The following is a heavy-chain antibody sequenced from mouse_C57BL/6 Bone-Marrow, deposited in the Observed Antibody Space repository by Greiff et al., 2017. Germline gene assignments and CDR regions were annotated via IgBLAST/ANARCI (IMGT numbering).Heavy chain of an antibody. D-gene: IGHD1-1*01. CDR1: GYTFTSYW. V-gene: IGHV1-72*01. CDR2: IDPNSGGT. Sequence: QVQLQQSGAELVKPGASVKLSCKASGYTFTSYWMHWVKQRPGRGLEWIGRIDPNSGGTKYNEKFKSKATLTVDKPSSTAYMQLSSLTSEDSAVYYCARGRITTVVAPYWYFDVWGTGTTVTVSS. J-gene: IGHJ1*03. CDR3: ARGRITTVVAPYWYFDV.